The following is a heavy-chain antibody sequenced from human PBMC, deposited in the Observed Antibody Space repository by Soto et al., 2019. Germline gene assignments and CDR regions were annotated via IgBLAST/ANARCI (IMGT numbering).Heavy chain of an antibody. CDR2: IYYNGST. CDR3: ARQGFGATHGLVDV. CDR1: GGSVSSGSCY. V-gene: IGHV4-61*01. Sequence: PLEILSLTCTVSGGSVSSGSCYWSWIRQPPGKGLEWIGYIYYNGSTNYNPSLRSRVTISVDTSKNQFSLKLTSVTVADTALHYCARQGFGATHGLVDVWGQGTTVTVSS. J-gene: IGHJ6*02. D-gene: IGHD3-10*01.